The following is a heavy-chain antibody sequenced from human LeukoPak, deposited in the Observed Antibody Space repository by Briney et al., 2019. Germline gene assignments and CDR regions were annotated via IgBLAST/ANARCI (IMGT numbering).Heavy chain of an antibody. Sequence: PGGSLRLSCAASGFTFSSYWMSWVRQAPGKGLEWVANIKEDGSEKYYVDSVRGRFTISRDNAKNSLYLQMNSLRAEDTAVYYCAKDLGILDSSGNTEGNTFDIWGQGTMVTVSS. CDR3: AKDLGILDSSGNTEGNTFDI. D-gene: IGHD3-22*01. J-gene: IGHJ3*02. V-gene: IGHV3-7*01. CDR1: GFTFSSYW. CDR2: IKEDGSEK.